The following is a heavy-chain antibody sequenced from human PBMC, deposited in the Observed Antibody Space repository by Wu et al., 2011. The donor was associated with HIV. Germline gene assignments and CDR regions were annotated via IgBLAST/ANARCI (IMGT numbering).Heavy chain of an antibody. Sequence: QVQLVQSGAEVKKPGSSVKVSCKASGGTFSTYAFSWVRQAPGQGPEWMGRVIPILGTTNYAQKFRGRVTITADESTTTTYLELSSLRSEDTAVYYCARDGAADHITSYFDYWGQGTLI. CDR2: VIPILGTT. CDR3: ARDGAADHITSYFDY. CDR1: GGTFSTYA. J-gene: IGHJ4*02. V-gene: IGHV1-69*11. D-gene: IGHD1-20*01.